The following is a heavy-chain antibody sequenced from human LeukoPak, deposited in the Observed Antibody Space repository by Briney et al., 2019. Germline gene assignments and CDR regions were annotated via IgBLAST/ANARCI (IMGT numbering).Heavy chain of an antibody. CDR3: ARDLLGSSWTDY. J-gene: IGHJ4*02. Sequence: GGSLRLSCAASGFTFSSYSMNWVRQAPGKGLEWVSAISSSSSYIYYADSVKGRFTISRDNAKNSLYLQMNSLRAEGTAVYYCARDLLGSSWTDYWGQGTLVTVSS. V-gene: IGHV3-21*01. D-gene: IGHD6-13*01. CDR1: GFTFSSYS. CDR2: ISSSSSYI.